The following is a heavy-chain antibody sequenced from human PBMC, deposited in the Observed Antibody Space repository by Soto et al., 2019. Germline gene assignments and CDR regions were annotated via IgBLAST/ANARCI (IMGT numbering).Heavy chain of an antibody. D-gene: IGHD2-15*01. CDR1: DDYISSSGYY. Sequence: LETMSLTCTVSDDYISSSGYYWGCIRQPPGKGLEWIGSIHYSGSTYYNPSLKSRVTINADTSKNQFSLKLSSVTAADTAVYYCARHHIAVGIAATDDWFDPWGQGTLVTVSS. V-gene: IGHV4-39*01. CDR3: ARHHIAVGIAATDDWFDP. J-gene: IGHJ5*02. CDR2: IHYSGST.